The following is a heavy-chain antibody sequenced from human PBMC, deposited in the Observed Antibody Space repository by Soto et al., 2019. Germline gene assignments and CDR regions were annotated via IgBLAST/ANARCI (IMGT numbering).Heavy chain of an antibody. CDR2: ISGSGGST. CDR3: ARSRVVIGYYYYYMDV. Sequence: PGGSLRLSCAASGFTFSSYAMSWVRQAPGKGLEWVSAISGSGGSTYYADSVKGRFTISRDNSKNTLYLQMNSLRAEDTAVYYCARSRVVIGYYYYYMDVRGKRTTVTVSS. D-gene: IGHD3-22*01. CDR1: GFTFSSYA. V-gene: IGHV3-23*01. J-gene: IGHJ6*03.